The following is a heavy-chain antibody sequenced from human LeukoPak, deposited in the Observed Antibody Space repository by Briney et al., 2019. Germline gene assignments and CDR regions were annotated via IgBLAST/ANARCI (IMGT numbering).Heavy chain of an antibody. CDR3: AMLGGQWLVSPFDY. CDR1: GGSISSYY. J-gene: IGHJ4*02. V-gene: IGHV4-59*01. CDR2: IYYSGST. Sequence: SETLSLTCTVSGGSISSYYWSWIRQPPGKGLEWIGYIYYSGSTNYSPSLKSRVTISVDTSKNQFSLKLSSVTAADTAVYYCAMLGGQWLVSPFDYWGQGTLVTVSS. D-gene: IGHD6-19*01.